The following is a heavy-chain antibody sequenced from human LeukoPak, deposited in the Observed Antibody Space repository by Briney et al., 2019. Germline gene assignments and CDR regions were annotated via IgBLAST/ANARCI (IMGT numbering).Heavy chain of an antibody. J-gene: IGHJ3*02. CDR1: GGTFSSYA. Sequence: EASVKVSCKASGGTFSSYAISWVRQAPGQGLEWMGGIIPIFGTANYAQKFQGRVTMTEDTSTDTAYMELSSLRSEDTAVYYCARDRRWELLRASAFDIWGQGTMVTVSS. V-gene: IGHV1-69*06. D-gene: IGHD1-26*01. CDR3: ARDRRWELLRASAFDI. CDR2: IIPIFGTA.